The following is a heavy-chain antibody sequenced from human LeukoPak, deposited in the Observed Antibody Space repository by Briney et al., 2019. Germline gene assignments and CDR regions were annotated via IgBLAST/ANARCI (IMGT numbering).Heavy chain of an antibody. CDR1: GSTFGNYY. V-gene: IGHV3-7*03. J-gene: IGHJ4*02. Sequence: HPGGSLRLSCAASGSTFGNYYMSWVRQAPGKGLEWVANIKHDGNWKFYADSVKGRFTVSRDNAEKSVYLHMSSLRAEDTAMYYCAREGDSGGSLGDYWGQGILVTVSS. CDR3: AREGDSGGSLGDY. CDR2: IKHDGNWK. D-gene: IGHD6-19*01.